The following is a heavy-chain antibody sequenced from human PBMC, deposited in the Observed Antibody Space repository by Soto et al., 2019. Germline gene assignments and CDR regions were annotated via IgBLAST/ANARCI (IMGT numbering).Heavy chain of an antibody. D-gene: IGHD3-22*01. CDR1: GGSISSGDYY. Sequence: QVQLQESGPGLVKPSQTLSLTCTVSGGSISSGDYYWSWIRQPPGKGLEWIGYIYYSGSTYYNPSLTSRVTISVDTSKNQFSLKLSSVTAADTAVYYCAVDSSGYYVHNWFDPWGQGTLVTVSS. V-gene: IGHV4-30-4*01. CDR3: AVDSSGYYVHNWFDP. J-gene: IGHJ5*02. CDR2: IYYSGST.